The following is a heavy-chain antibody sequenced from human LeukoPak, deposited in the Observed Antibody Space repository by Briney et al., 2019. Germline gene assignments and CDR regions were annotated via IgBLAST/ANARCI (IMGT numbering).Heavy chain of an antibody. CDR2: IWYDGSNK. J-gene: IGHJ3*02. D-gene: IGHD1-26*01. V-gene: IGHV3-33*06. Sequence: GRSLRLSCAASGFTFSSYGMHWVRQAPGEGLEWVAGIWYDGSNKYSAHSVKGRFTSPRDNSKNTRYLQMNSLRAGNTAVDYGAKDSGSPRSIDDAFDIWGQGTMVTVSS. CDR3: AKDSGSPRSIDDAFDI. CDR1: GFTFSSYG.